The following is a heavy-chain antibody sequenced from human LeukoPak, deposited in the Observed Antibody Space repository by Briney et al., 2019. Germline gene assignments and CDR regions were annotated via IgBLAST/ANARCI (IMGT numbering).Heavy chain of an antibody. V-gene: IGHV4-4*07. CDR1: GGSISCYS. D-gene: IGHD1-26*01. CDR3: TRDGNHWELLPFDY. Sequence: SSETLSLTCTVSGGSISCYSWNWIRQPAGKGLEWIGRINIIGSTNYNPSLKSRVTMSVDTSKNQFSLKLSSVTAADTAVYYCTRDGNHWELLPFDYWGQGTLVTVSS. CDR2: INIIGST. J-gene: IGHJ4*02.